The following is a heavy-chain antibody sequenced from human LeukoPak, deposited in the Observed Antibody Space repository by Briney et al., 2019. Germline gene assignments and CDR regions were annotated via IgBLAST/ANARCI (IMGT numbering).Heavy chain of an antibody. J-gene: IGHJ4*02. CDR2: IYTSGST. CDR3: ARVWFGLFDY. CDR1: GGSISSGSYY. Sequence: PSQTLSLTCTVSGGSISSGSYYWSWIRQPAGKGLEWIGRIYTSGSTNYNPSLKSRVTISVDTSKNQFSLKLSSMTAADTAVYYCARVWFGLFDYWGQGTLVTVSS. V-gene: IGHV4-61*02. D-gene: IGHD3-10*01.